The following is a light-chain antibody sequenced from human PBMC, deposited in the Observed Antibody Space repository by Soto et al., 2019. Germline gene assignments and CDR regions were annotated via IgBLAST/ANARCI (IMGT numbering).Light chain of an antibody. CDR3: QVWETSSDHPVV. Sequence: SYELTQPPSVSVTPGQTARITCGGNDIGGKTVHWYQQRPGQAPVLVVHEDKDRPSGIPERFSGSNSGNTATLTFTRVEAGDEADYFCQVWETSSDHPVVFGGGTKVTVL. J-gene: IGLJ2*01. CDR2: EDK. V-gene: IGLV3-21*02. CDR1: DIGGKT.